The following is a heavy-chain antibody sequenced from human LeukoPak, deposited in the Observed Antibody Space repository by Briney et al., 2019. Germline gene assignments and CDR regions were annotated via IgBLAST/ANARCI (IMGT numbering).Heavy chain of an antibody. V-gene: IGHV3-30*02. CDR2: IQYDGSNK. CDR1: GFTLSSYG. CDR3: AKWDDN. D-gene: IGHD1-26*01. J-gene: IGHJ4*02. Sequence: GGSLRLSCAASGFTLSSYGIHWVRQAPGKGLEWVAFIQYDGSNKHYADSVRGRFTISRDNSKNTLYLQMNSLRAEDTAVYYCAKWDDNWGQGTLVTVSS.